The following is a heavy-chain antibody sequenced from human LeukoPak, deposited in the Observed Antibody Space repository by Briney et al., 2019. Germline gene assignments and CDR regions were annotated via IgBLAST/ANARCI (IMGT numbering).Heavy chain of an antibody. CDR3: ALTIFGVVKGNGAFDI. Sequence: SETLSLTCTVSGGSISSYYWSWIRQPPGKGLEWIGYIYYSGSTNYNPSLKSRVTISVDTSKNQFSLKLSSVTAADTAVYYCALTIFGVVKGNGAFDIWGQGTMVTVSS. J-gene: IGHJ3*02. V-gene: IGHV4-59*01. CDR2: IYYSGST. CDR1: GGSISSYY. D-gene: IGHD3-3*01.